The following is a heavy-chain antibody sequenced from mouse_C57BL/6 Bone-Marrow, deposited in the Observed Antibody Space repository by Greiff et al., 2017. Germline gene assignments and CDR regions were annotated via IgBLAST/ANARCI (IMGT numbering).Heavy chain of an antibody. CDR2: IHPNSGST. CDR3: ALGFAY. V-gene: IGHV1-64*01. Sequence: QVQLQQPGAELVKPGASVKLSCKASGYTFTSYWMHWVKQRPGQGLEWIGMIHPNSGSTNYNEKFKSKATLTVDKSSSTAYMQLRSLTSEDSAVYYCALGFAYWGQGTLVTVSA. J-gene: IGHJ3*01. D-gene: IGHD4-1*01. CDR1: GYTFTSYW.